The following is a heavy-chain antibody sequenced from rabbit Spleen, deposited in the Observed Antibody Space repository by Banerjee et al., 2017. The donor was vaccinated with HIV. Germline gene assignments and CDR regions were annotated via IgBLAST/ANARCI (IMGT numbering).Heavy chain of an antibody. CDR2: IYGGSSGST. V-gene: IGHV1S45*01. CDR1: GFTISSSYY. D-gene: IGHD8-1*01. CDR3: ARDSGSSFSSYGMDL. J-gene: IGHJ6*01. Sequence: QEQLEESGGDLVKPEGSLTLTCTASGFTISSSYYMCWVRQAPGKGLEWIACIYGGSSGSTAYASWAKGRFTISKTSSTTVTLQMTSLTAADTATYFCARDSGSSFSSYGMDLWGPGTLVTVS.